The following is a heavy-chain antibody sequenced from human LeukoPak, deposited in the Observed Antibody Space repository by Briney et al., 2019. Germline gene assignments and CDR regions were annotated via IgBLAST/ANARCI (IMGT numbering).Heavy chain of an antibody. CDR3: ARALYSVSEVDS. V-gene: IGHV4-59*11. CDR1: GGSISTHY. J-gene: IGHJ4*02. D-gene: IGHD5/OR15-5a*01. Sequence: SETLSLTCTVSGGSISTHYWSWIRQPPGKGLEWIGYIYYSGNTKYNPSLKSRVTISVDTSKNQFSLKLSSVTAADTAVYYCARALYSVSEVDSWGQGTLVTVSS. CDR2: IYYSGNT.